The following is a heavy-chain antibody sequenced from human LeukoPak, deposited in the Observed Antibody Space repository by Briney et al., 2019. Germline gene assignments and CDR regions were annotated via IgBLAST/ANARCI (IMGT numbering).Heavy chain of an antibody. D-gene: IGHD5-24*01. V-gene: IGHV4-61*01. CDR1: GGSVSSGSYY. CDR3: ARVRVATIHFDY. J-gene: IGHJ4*02. CDR2: IYYSGST. Sequence: SETLSLTCTVSGGSVSSGSYYWSWIRQPPGKGLEWIGYIYYSGSTNYNPSLKSRVTISVDTTKNQFSLKLSSVTAADTAVYYCARVRVATIHFDYWGQGPLVTVSS.